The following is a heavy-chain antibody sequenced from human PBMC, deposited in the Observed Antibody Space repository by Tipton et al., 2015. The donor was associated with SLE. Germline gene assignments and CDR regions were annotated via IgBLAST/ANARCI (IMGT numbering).Heavy chain of an antibody. J-gene: IGHJ4*02. Sequence: SLRLSCAASGFTFSPYGMSWVRQAPGKGLEFVSGISGDGGSTDYADSVKGRFTISRDNSKNTLYLQMRSLRAEDTAVYYCVKEYITYSNSPAFDYWGQGTLVTVSS. D-gene: IGHD6-6*01. CDR3: VKEYITYSNSPAFDY. CDR1: GFTFSPYG. CDR2: ISGDGGST. V-gene: IGHV3-64D*06.